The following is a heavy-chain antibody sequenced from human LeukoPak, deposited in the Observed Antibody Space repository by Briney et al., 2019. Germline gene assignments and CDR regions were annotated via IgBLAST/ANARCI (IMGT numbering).Heavy chain of an antibody. Sequence: ASVKVSCKASGYTFTSHDINWVRQAPGLGLEWMGWINPNSGGTNYAQKFQSRVTMTRDTSISTAYMELSRLRSDDTAVYYCARATYDIVVVPAARGYYYYYMDVWGKGTTVTVSS. CDR1: GYTFTSHD. J-gene: IGHJ6*03. CDR3: ARATYDIVVVPAARGYYYYYMDV. CDR2: INPNSGGT. D-gene: IGHD2-2*01. V-gene: IGHV1-2*02.